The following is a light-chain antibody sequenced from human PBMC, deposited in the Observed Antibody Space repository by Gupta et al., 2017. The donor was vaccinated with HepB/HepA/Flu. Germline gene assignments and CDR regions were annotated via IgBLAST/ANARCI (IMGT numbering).Light chain of an antibody. CDR2: EVS. J-gene: IGLJ3*02. CDR3: CSHAGSRTCV. CDR1: SSDVGSYNL. V-gene: IGLV2-23*02. Sequence: QSALTQPASVSGSPGQSITISCTGTSSDVGSYNLVSWYKQNPGKAPKLIIYEVSKRPSGVSNRFSGSTSSNTASLTISGPQAEDEADYCCCSHAGSRTCVFGGGTKLTVL.